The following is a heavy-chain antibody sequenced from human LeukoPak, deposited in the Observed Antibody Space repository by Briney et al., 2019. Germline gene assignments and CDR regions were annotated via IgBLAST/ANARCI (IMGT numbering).Heavy chain of an antibody. CDR1: GFTFSDYY. V-gene: IGHV3-11*01. CDR2: ISSSGSTI. Sequence: GGSLGLSCAASGFTFSDYYMSWIRQAPGKGLEWVSYISSSGSTIYYADSVKGRFTISRDNAKNSLYLQMNSLRAEDTAVYYCARTVVPAAPESDWFDPWGQGTLVTVSS. CDR3: ARTVVPAAPESDWFDP. D-gene: IGHD2-2*01. J-gene: IGHJ5*02.